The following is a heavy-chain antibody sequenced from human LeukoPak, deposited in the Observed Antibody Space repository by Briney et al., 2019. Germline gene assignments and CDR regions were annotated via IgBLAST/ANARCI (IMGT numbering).Heavy chain of an antibody. D-gene: IGHD5-18*01. CDR3: AKAETWIQLWLLGY. CDR2: ISYDGSNK. Sequence: PGRSLRLSCAASGFTFSSYGMHWVRQAPGKGLEWVAVISYDGSNKYYADSAKGRFTISRDNSKNTLYLQMNSLRAEDTAVYYCAKAETWIQLWLLGYWGQGTLVTVSS. V-gene: IGHV3-30*18. J-gene: IGHJ4*02. CDR1: GFTFSSYG.